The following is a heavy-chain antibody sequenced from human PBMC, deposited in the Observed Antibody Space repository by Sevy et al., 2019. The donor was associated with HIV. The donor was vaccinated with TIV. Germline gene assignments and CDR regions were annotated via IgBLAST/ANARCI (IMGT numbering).Heavy chain of an antibody. Sequence: SETLSLTCTVSGASISSYFWSWIRQPAGKGLEWIGRLDTSGTTNYNPSLKSRVTMSLDTPENQFSLHLTSVTAADTAVYYCARIRSQDWYFDLWGRGTLVTVSS. J-gene: IGHJ2*01. CDR3: ARIRSQDWYFDL. V-gene: IGHV4-4*07. CDR2: LDTSGTT. CDR1: GASISSYF. D-gene: IGHD4-17*01.